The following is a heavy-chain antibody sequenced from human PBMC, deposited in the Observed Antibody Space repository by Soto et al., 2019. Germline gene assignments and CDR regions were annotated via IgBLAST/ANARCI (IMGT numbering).Heavy chain of an antibody. Sequence: EVQLLESGGGLVQPGGSLRLSCAASGFTFNSYAMSWVREAPGKGLEWVSGVSGNGAGTYYADSMKGRFTISRDNSQNTLYLEMNSLRAEDTAVYYCAKARSWNGLYFDYWGQGALVTVSS. D-gene: IGHD1-1*01. J-gene: IGHJ4*02. V-gene: IGHV3-23*01. CDR2: VSGNGAGT. CDR3: AKARSWNGLYFDY. CDR1: GFTFNSYA.